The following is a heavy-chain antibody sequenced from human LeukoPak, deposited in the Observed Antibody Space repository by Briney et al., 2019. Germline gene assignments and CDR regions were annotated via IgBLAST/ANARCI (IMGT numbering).Heavy chain of an antibody. J-gene: IGHJ5*02. CDR2: INHSGST. V-gene: IGHV4-34*01. CDR3: AREKTTDGWFDP. CDR1: GGSFSGYY. D-gene: IGHD1-14*01. Sequence: PSETLSLTCAVYGGSFSGYYWSWIRQPPGKGLEWIGGINHSGSTNYNPSLKSRVTISVDTSKNQFSLKLSSVTAADTAVYYCAREKTTDGWFDPWGQGTLVTVSS.